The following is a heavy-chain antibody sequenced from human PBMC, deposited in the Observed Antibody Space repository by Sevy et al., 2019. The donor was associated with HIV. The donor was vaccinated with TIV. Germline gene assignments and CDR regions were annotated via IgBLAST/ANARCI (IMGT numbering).Heavy chain of an antibody. J-gene: IGHJ6*02. CDR1: GFTFSSYW. CDR2: ISGDVSST. D-gene: IGHD3-22*01. CDR3: ARDPDSGGYSKMDV. Sequence: GESLKISCAGSGFTFSSYWMHWVRQAPGKGLVWVSRISGDVSSTTYADSVKGRFTISRDNDKNTLFLQMNSLRAEESDVDFCARDPDSGGYSKMDVWGQGTPVTVSS. V-gene: IGHV3-74*01.